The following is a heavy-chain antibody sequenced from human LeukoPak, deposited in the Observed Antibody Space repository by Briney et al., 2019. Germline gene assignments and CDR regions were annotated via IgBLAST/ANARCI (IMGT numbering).Heavy chain of an antibody. CDR1: GYTFTSYY. D-gene: IGHD3-22*01. CDR3: ATDGPGNYYDSSGHNPMAI. J-gene: IGHJ3*02. Sequence: ASVKVSCKASGYTFTSYYMHWVRQAPGQGLEWMGIINPSGGSTSYAQKFQGRVTMTEDTSTDTAYMELSSLRSEDTAVYYCATDGPGNYYDSSGHNPMAIWGQGTMVTVSS. V-gene: IGHV1-46*01. CDR2: INPSGGST.